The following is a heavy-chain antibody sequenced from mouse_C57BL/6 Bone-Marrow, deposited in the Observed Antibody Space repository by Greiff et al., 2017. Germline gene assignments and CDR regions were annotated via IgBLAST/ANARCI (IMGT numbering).Heavy chain of an antibody. D-gene: IGHD2-1*01. CDR1: GFNIKDDY. Sequence: VQLQQSGAELVRPGASVKLSCTASGFNIKDDYMHWVKQRPEQGLEWIGWIDPENGDTEYASKFQGKATITADTSSNTAYLQLSSLTSEDTAVYYCTTIYYGNYWFAYLGQGTLVTVSA. V-gene: IGHV14-4*01. J-gene: IGHJ3*01. CDR2: IDPENGDT. CDR3: TTIYYGNYWFAY.